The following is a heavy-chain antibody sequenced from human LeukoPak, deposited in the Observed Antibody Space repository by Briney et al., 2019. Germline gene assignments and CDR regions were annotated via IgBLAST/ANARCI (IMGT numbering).Heavy chain of an antibody. J-gene: IGHJ4*02. D-gene: IGHD3-9*01. Sequence: GGSLRLSCAASGFTFSSYAMSWVRQAPGKGLEWVSALSGSGGSTYYADSVKGRFSISRDNSKNTLYLQMNSLRAEDTAVYSCAKTQTGYQPYYFDFWGQGTLVTVSS. CDR3: AKTQTGYQPYYFDF. V-gene: IGHV3-23*01. CDR1: GFTFSSYA. CDR2: LSGSGGST.